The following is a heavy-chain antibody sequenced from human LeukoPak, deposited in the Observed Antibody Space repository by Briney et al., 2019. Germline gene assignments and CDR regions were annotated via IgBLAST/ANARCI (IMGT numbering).Heavy chain of an antibody. CDR1: GGTFNTYA. D-gene: IGHD1-14*01. J-gene: IGHJ3*02. CDR2: IDPTGGTT. Sequence: ASVKVSCKASGGTFNTYALSWVRQAPGQGREWMGIIDPTGGTTSSAQKFQDRLTMTRDTSTSTVYMELSSLRSGDTALYYCASRIEQAFDIWGQGTMVAVSS. V-gene: IGHV1-46*02. CDR3: ASRIEQAFDI.